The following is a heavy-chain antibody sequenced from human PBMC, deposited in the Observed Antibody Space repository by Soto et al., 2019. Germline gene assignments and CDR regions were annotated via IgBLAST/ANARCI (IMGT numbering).Heavy chain of an antibody. CDR1: GGTFSSYT. J-gene: IGHJ3*02. Sequence: SVKVSCKASGGTFSSYTISWVRQAPGQGLEWMGRIIPILGIANYAQKFQGRVTITADKSTSTAYMELSSLRSEDTAVYYCARDSLSDNWNDGGRAFDIWGQGTMVTVSS. CDR2: IIPILGIA. CDR3: ARDSLSDNWNDGGRAFDI. V-gene: IGHV1-69*04. D-gene: IGHD1-20*01.